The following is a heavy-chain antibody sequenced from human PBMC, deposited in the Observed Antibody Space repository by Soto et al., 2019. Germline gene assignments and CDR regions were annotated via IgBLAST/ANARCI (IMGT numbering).Heavy chain of an antibody. CDR2: ISAYDGDI. CDR1: GYTFTSYG. CDR3: ARDYFVSGSYWDEVFDI. Sequence: QGQLAQSGAEVKKPGASVKVSCKASGYTFTSYGISWVRQAPGQGLEWMGWISAYDGDINYTQKFQGRVTLTTDTSTNTAYMELLRLRSGDTAVSYCARDYFVSGSYWDEVFDIWGQGTMVSVSS. V-gene: IGHV1-18*01. J-gene: IGHJ3*02. D-gene: IGHD3-10*01.